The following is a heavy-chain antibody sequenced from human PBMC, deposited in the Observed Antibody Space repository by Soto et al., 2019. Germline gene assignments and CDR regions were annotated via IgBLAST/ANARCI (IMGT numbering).Heavy chain of an antibody. CDR2: IYPGDSDT. D-gene: IGHD6-6*01. V-gene: IGHV5-51*01. Sequence: PGESLKISCQGSGHSFASYWIGWVRQMPGKDLEWMGIIYPGDSDTRYSPSFQGQVTISADKSLRTAYLQWTSLKASDTALYYCARTRSFTLGFYYDGMDVWGQGTTATVSS. CDR3: ARTRSFTLGFYYDGMDV. J-gene: IGHJ6*02. CDR1: GHSFASYW.